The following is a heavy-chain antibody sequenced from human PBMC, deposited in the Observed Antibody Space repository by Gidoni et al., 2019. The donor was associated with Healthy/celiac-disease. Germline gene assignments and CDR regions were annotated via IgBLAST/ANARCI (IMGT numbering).Heavy chain of an antibody. CDR1: GFTFSSDG. CDR3: ARARGRYDYGARGSFDL. V-gene: IGHV3-33*01. Sequence: VQLVESGGGVVQPGRSLRLSCAASGFTFSSDGMHWVRQAPGKCLELVAVIWYYGRNKYYADSVKGRFTISIDNSKNTLYLQMNSPRAEDTAVYYCARARGRYDYGARGSFDLWGRGTLVTVSS. CDR2: IWYYGRNK. J-gene: IGHJ2*01. D-gene: IGHD4-17*01.